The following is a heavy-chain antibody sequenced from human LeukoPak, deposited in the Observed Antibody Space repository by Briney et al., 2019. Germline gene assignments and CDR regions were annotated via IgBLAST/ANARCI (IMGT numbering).Heavy chain of an antibody. J-gene: IGHJ6*02. Sequence: PWASVKVSCKASGYTFTSYGISWVRQAPGQGLEWMGWISAYNGNTNYAQKLQGRVTMTTDTSTSTAYMELRSLRSDDTAVYYCARDLGGTAAAGDYGMDVWGQGTTVTVSS. D-gene: IGHD6-13*01. CDR2: ISAYNGNT. CDR3: ARDLGGTAAAGDYGMDV. CDR1: GYTFTSYG. V-gene: IGHV1-18*01.